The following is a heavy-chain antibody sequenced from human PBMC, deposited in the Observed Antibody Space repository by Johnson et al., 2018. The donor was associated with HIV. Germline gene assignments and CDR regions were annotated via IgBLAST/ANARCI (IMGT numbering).Heavy chain of an antibody. CDR1: GFTFSDYY. CDR2: ISSSGSTI. J-gene: IGHJ3*02. CDR3: ARSLRRLQRVFDAFDI. D-gene: IGHD4-11*01. V-gene: IGHV3-11*04. Sequence: QVQLVESGGGLVKPGGSLRLSCAASGFTFSDYYMRWIRQAPVKGLECVSYISSSGSTIYYSDSVKGRFTISRDNAKNSLYLQMNSLRAEDTAVYYCARSLRRLQRVFDAFDIWGQGTMVTVSS.